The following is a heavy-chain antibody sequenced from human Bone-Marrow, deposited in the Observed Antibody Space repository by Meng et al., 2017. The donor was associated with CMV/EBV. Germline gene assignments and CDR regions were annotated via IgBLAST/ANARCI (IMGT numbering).Heavy chain of an antibody. CDR3: ARVKFLKAIFGVDAGSMAV. J-gene: IGHJ6*02. Sequence: ASVKVSCKASGHTFTSYGISWVRQAPGQGLEWMGWISAYNGNTNYAQKLQGRVTMTTDTSTSTAYMELRSLRSDDTAVYYCARVKFLKAIFGVDAGSMAVWGQGTTVTVSS. CDR2: ISAYNGNT. D-gene: IGHD3-3*01. V-gene: IGHV1-18*01. CDR1: GHTFTSYG.